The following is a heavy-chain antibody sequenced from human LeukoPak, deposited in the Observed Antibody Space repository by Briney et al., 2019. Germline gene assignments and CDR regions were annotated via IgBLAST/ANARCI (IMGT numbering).Heavy chain of an antibody. CDR1: GFTFSSRG. V-gene: IGHV3-23*01. Sequence: GGSLRLSCAASGFTFSSRGMNWVRQAPGKGLEWVSGISPSGGITYYTDSVKGRFTISRDNSKNTQSLQMNSLRAEDTAVYYCAKDDDWGRYKHWGQGTLVTVSS. CDR2: ISPSGGIT. J-gene: IGHJ1*01. CDR3: AKDDDWGRYKH. D-gene: IGHD3-16*01.